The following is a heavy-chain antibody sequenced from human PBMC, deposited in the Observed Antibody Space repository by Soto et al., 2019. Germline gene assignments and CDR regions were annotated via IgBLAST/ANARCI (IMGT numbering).Heavy chain of an antibody. Sequence: QVQLVQSGAEVKKPGASVKVSCKASGNTFTSYDINWVRQATGQGLEWMGWMNPNSGNTGYAQKFQGRVTMTRNTSISTAYMELSSLRSEDTAVYYCARGSEEQWLSILDPWGQGTTVTVSS. CDR3: ARGSEEQWLSILDP. CDR1: GNTFTSYD. CDR2: MNPNSGNT. J-gene: IGHJ6*02. D-gene: IGHD3-22*01. V-gene: IGHV1-8*01.